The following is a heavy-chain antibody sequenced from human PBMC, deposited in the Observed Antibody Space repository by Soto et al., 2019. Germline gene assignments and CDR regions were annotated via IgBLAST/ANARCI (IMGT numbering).Heavy chain of an antibody. J-gene: IGHJ4*02. CDR3: AIVGDGYNFQQYYCDY. CDR2: IIPIFGTA. Sequence: RASVNVSCKASGGTFSSYAISWVRQAPGQGLEWMGGIIPIFGTANYAQKFQGRVTITADESTSTAYMELSSLRSEDTAVYYCAIVGDGYNFQQYYCDYWGQGSLVTV. V-gene: IGHV1-69*13. CDR1: GGTFSSYA. D-gene: IGHD5-12*01.